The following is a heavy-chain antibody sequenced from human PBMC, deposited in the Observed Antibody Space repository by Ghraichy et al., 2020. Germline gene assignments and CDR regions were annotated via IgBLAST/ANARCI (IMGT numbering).Heavy chain of an antibody. D-gene: IGHD1-26*01. CDR2: FSYSGST. CDR3: ARHGLGWEFLNFYFGLDV. CDR1: GASISSSDFY. V-gene: IGHV4-39*01. Sequence: SETLSLTCSVSGASISSSDFYWGWVRQPPGRGLEWIGSFSYSGSTFSNPSLRSRVTISVDTSKNHLSLKLSSVTAADTAVYYCARHGLGWEFLNFYFGLDVWGRGTTVTVSS. J-gene: IGHJ6*02.